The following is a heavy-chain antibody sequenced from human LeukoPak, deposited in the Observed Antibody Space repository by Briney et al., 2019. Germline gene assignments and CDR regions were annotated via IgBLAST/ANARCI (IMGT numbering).Heavy chain of an antibody. Sequence: GGSLRLSCAASGFTFSSYGMHWVRQVPGKGLEWVAVISYDGSNKYYADSVKGRFTISRDNSKNTLYLQMNSLRAEDTAVYYCAKSITTYGMDVWGQGTTVTVSS. J-gene: IGHJ6*02. CDR1: GFTFSSYG. CDR3: AKSITTYGMDV. V-gene: IGHV3-30*18. D-gene: IGHD3-22*01. CDR2: ISYDGSNK.